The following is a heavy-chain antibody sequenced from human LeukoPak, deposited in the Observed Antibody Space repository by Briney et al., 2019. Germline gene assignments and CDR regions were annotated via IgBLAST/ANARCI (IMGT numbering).Heavy chain of an antibody. CDR1: GFTFDAYG. J-gene: IGHJ4*02. D-gene: IGHD1-26*01. CDR2: INWNGDTT. CDR3: ARTRYSGSYGGADY. V-gene: IGHV3-20*01. Sequence: PGGSLRLSCAASGFTFDAYGMTWVRQAPGKGLERVSGINWNGDTTGYADSVMGRFTISRDNAKNSLYLQMSSLRAEDTALYHCARTRYSGSYGGADYWGQGTLVTVSS.